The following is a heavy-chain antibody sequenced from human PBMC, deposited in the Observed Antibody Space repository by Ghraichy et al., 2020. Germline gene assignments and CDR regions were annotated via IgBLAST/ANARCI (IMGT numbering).Heavy chain of an antibody. V-gene: IGHV4-39*01. CDR2: IYYSGST. CDR3: AEDYGDYYFDF. D-gene: IGHD4-17*01. CDR1: GGSISSSTYY. J-gene: IGHJ4*02. Sequence: SETLSLTCTVSGGSISSSTYYWGWIRQPPGKGLEWIGNIYYSGSTYYNPSLKSRVTISVDTSKNQFSLKLTSVTAADTAVYFCAEDYGDYYFDFWGQGTLVTVSS.